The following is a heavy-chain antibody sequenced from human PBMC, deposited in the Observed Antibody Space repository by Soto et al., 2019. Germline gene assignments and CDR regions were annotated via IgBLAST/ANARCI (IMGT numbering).Heavy chain of an antibody. D-gene: IGHD2-15*01. CDR2: VSVPSGKT. J-gene: IGHJ5*02. V-gene: IGHV1-18*01. Sequence: AAVKVSCKASGCSFSSFGISWLRQAPGQGLEGVGWVSVPSGKTSSAQNFQGRVTISIDTSTSTVYMEVGCVRAEDTAVYYCARKCRSGGSCDLDPWGEGTLVTVSS. CDR1: GCSFSSFG. CDR3: ARKCRSGGSCDLDP.